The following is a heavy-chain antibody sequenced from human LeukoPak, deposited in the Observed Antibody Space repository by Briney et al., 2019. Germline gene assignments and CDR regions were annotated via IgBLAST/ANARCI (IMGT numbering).Heavy chain of an antibody. CDR2: IRGDGSMT. CDR1: EFTFSAYW. V-gene: IGHV3-74*01. D-gene: IGHD6-25*01. CDR3: ARENLAAAADY. Sequence: GGSLRLSCADSEFTFSAYWMHWVRQAPGKGLVWVSRIRGDGSMTNYADSVKGRFTISRDNAKNTLYLQMNSLRLEDTAVYYCARENLAAAADYWGQGTVVTVSS. J-gene: IGHJ4*02.